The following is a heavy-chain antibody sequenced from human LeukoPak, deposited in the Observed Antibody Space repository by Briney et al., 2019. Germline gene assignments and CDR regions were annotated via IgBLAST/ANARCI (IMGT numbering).Heavy chain of an antibody. J-gene: IGHJ4*02. V-gene: IGHV4-34*01. D-gene: IGHD1-26*01. Sequence: SETLSLTCAVYGGSFSGYYWSWIRQPPGKGLEWIGEINHSGSTNYNPSLKSRVTISVDTSKNQFSLKLSSVTAADTAVYYCARNGGYYLEYWGQGILVTVSS. CDR3: ARNGGYYLEY. CDR1: GGSFSGYY. CDR2: INHSGST.